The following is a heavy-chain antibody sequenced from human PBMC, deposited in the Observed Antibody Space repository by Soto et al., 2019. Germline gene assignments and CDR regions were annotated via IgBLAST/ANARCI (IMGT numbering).Heavy chain of an antibody. CDR1: GYTFTGYY. CDR3: ARQADDFWSGYYADYYYYGMDV. V-gene: IGHV1-2*04. Sequence: ASVKVSCKASGYTFTGYYMHWVRQAPGQGLEWMGWINPNSGGTNYAQKFQGWVTMTRDTSISTAYMELSRLRSDDTAVYYCARQADDFWSGYYADYYYYGMDVWGQGTTVTLS. CDR2: INPNSGGT. D-gene: IGHD3-3*01. J-gene: IGHJ6*02.